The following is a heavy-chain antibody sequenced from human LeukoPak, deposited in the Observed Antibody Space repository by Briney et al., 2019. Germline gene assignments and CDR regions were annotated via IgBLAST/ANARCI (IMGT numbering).Heavy chain of an antibody. CDR2: IYPGDSDT. CDR1: EYSFTSYW. Sequence: GESLKISCKGFEYSFTSYWIGWVRQMPGKRLEWMGMIYPGDSDTRYSPSFQGQVTISADKSISTAYLQWGSLKASDTAMYYCTRLEGGLLEDWGQGTLVTVSS. D-gene: IGHD1-26*01. CDR3: TRLEGGLLED. J-gene: IGHJ4*02. V-gene: IGHV5-51*01.